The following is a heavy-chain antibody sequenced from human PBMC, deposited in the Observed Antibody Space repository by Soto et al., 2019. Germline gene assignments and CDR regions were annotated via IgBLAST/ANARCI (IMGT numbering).Heavy chain of an antibody. CDR1: GYTFTSYG. D-gene: IGHD6-19*01. CDR2: ISAYNGNT. CDR3: ASSLLASACSVHPTLFDY. V-gene: IGHV1-18*01. J-gene: IGHJ4*02. Sequence: ASVKVSCKASGYTFTSYGISWVRQAPGQGLEWMGWISAYNGNTNYAQKLQGRVTMTTDTSTSTAYMELRSLRSDDTAVYYFASSLLASACSVHPTLFDYWGQGTLVIVSA.